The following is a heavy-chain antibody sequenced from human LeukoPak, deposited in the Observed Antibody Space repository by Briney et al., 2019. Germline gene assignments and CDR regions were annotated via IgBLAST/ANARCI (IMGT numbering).Heavy chain of an antibody. V-gene: IGHV3-13*01. D-gene: IGHD2-2*02. CDR2: IGTAGDT. J-gene: IGHJ6*02. CDR1: GFTFSSYD. Sequence: GGSLRLSCAASGFTFSSYDMHWVRQATGKGLEWVSAIGTAGDTYYPGSMKGRFTISRENAKNSLYLQMNSLRAGDTAVYYCARGRCSSTSCYNPYYYYGMDVWGQGTTVTVSS. CDR3: ARGRCSSTSCYNPYYYYGMDV.